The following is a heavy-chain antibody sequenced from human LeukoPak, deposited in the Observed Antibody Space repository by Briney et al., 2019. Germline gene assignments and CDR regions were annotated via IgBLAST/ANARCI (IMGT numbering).Heavy chain of an antibody. D-gene: IGHD6-19*01. Sequence: GESLKISCKASGYSFTSHWIGWVRQMPGKGLEWMGIIYPDDSDTRYNPSFQGQVTISADKSISTAYLQWSSLKASDTAMYYCARPRSAWHYFDYWGQGTLVTVSS. V-gene: IGHV5-51*01. CDR1: GYSFTSHW. J-gene: IGHJ4*02. CDR3: ARPRSAWHYFDY. CDR2: IYPDDSDT.